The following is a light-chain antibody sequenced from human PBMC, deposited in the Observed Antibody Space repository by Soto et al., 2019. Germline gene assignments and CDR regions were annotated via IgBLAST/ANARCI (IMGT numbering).Light chain of an antibody. V-gene: IGLV2-14*03. Sequence: QSVLTQPASVSGSPGQSINISCTGTSSDVGGYNYVSWYQHHPGTAPKLIIYDVSNRPSGVSIRFSGSKSDNTASLTISGLQPEDEADYHCSSYTTSNTRQIVFGTGTKVTVL. CDR2: DVS. J-gene: IGLJ1*01. CDR1: SSDVGGYNY. CDR3: SSYTTSNTRQIV.